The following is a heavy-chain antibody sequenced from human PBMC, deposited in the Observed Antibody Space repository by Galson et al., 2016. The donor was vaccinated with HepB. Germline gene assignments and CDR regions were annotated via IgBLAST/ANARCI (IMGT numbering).Heavy chain of an antibody. V-gene: IGHV3-53*01. Sequence: SLRLSCAVSGFSVSINYMSWVRQAPGKGLEWVSVMYSGGGTSYADSVRGRFTISRDNSKNTLYLQMNSLRAEDTAVYYCTRVLQWFGERWFDPWGQGTLVTVSS. CDR2: MYSGGGT. CDR1: GFSVSINY. D-gene: IGHD3-10*01. CDR3: TRVLQWFGERWFDP. J-gene: IGHJ5*02.